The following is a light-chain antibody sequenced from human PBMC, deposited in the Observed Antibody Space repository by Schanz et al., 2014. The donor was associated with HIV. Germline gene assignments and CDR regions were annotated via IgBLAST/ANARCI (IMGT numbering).Light chain of an antibody. V-gene: IGLV1-40*01. J-gene: IGLJ2*01. CDR2: GSS. CDR3: QSYDSSLSGSVL. CDR1: SSNIGAGYD. Sequence: QSVLAQPPSVSGAPGQRVTISCTGSSSNIGAGYDVHWYQQLPGTAPILLIYGSSNRPSGVPDRFSGAKSGTSASLAITGLQAEDEADYYCQSYDSSLSGSVLFGGGTKLTVL.